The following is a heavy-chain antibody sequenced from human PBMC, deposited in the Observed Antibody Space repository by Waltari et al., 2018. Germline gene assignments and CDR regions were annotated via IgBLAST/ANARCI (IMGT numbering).Heavy chain of an antibody. D-gene: IGHD6-6*01. Sequence: EVNLLQSGGDLVQPGGSLRLSWQASEYTFSNYAMDWVRQAPVEGLEWVSSISGSGDSVDSADSVKGRFTNSRANAKNIMYRQMNSLRVEDTALYYCEVSSSSFGNYWCQGALVTVSS. J-gene: IGHJ4*02. V-gene: IGHV3-23*01. CDR3: EVSSSSFGNY. CDR1: EYTFSNYA. CDR2: ISGSGDSV.